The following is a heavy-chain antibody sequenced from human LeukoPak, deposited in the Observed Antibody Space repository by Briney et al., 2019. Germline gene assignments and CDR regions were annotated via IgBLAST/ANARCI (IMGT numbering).Heavy chain of an antibody. CDR2: IWYDGSNI. J-gene: IGHJ4*02. D-gene: IGHD6-13*01. Sequence: GRSLRLSCAASGFTFSSYGMHWVRQAPGKGLEWVAVIWYDGSNIYYADSVKGRFTISRDDSKNTLYLQMNSLRAEDTAVYYCARGFSSSWYAVGYWGQGTLVTVSS. CDR3: ARGFSSSWYAVGY. CDR1: GFTFSSYG. V-gene: IGHV3-33*01.